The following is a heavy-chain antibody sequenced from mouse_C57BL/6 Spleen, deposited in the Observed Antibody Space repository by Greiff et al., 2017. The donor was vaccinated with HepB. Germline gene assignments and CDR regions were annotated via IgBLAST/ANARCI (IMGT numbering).Heavy chain of an antibody. D-gene: IGHD3-2*02. V-gene: IGHV1-80*01. CDR3: ARRSIDSSGYGFDY. CDR1: GYAFSSYW. Sequence: QVHVKQSGAELVKPGASVKISCKASGYAFSSYWMNWVKQRPGKGLEWIGQIYPGDGDTNYNGKFKGKATLTADKSSSTAYMQLSSLTSEDSAVYFCARRSIDSSGYGFDYWGQGTTLTVSS. J-gene: IGHJ2*01. CDR2: IYPGDGDT.